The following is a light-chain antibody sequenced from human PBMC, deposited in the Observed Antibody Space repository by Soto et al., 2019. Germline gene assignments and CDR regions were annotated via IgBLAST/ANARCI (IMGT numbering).Light chain of an antibody. J-gene: IGLJ2*01. CDR1: SSNIGASYY. CDR2: GNS. Sequence: QSVLTQPPSVSGAPGQRVTISCTGSSSNIGASYYVHWYQQLPGTAPKLLIYGNSNRPSGVPDRFSGSKSGTSASLAITGLQAEDEADYYCQSYDSSLSVVFGGGTQVIVL. V-gene: IGLV1-40*01. CDR3: QSYDSSLSVV.